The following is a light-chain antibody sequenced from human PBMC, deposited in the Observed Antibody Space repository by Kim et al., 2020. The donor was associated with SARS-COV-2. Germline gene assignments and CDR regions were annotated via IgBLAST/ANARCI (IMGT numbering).Light chain of an antibody. J-gene: IGLJ2*01. Sequence: QSALTQPASVSGSPRQSITISCTGTSRDVAAYDYVSWYQQHPGKAPKLIIYDVYKRPSGVFDRFSGSKSGNTASLTISGLQAEDEADYYCSSYTTTKTILFGGGTQLTVL. V-gene: IGLV2-14*01. CDR1: SRDVAAYDY. CDR2: DVY. CDR3: SSYTTTKTIL.